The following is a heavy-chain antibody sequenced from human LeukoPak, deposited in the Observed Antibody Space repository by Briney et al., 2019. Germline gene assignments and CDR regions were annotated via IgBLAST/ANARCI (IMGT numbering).Heavy chain of an antibody. CDR3: ARHSQWLAIFDY. Sequence: PSETLSLTCTVSGGSISSYYWSWIRQPPGKGLEWIGYIYYSGSTNYSPSLKSRVTISVDTSKNQFSLKLSSVTAADTAVYYCARHSQWLAIFDYWGQGTLVTVSS. J-gene: IGHJ4*02. CDR1: GGSISSYY. CDR2: IYYSGST. V-gene: IGHV4-59*08. D-gene: IGHD6-19*01.